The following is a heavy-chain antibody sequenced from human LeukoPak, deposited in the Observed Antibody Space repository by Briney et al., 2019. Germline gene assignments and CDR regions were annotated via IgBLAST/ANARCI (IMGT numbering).Heavy chain of an antibody. Sequence: ASVKVSCKASGYTFTGYYMHWVRQAPGQGLEWMGWINPNSGGTNYAQKFQGWVTMTRDTSISTAYMELSRLRSDDTAVYYCARDPTYYDSSGSPDAFDIWGQGTMVTVSS. CDR1: GYTFTGYY. D-gene: IGHD3-22*01. V-gene: IGHV1-2*04. CDR2: INPNSGGT. J-gene: IGHJ3*02. CDR3: ARDPTYYDSSGSPDAFDI.